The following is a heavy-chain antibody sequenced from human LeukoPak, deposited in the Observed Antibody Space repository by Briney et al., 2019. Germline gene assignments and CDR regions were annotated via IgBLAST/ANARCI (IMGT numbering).Heavy chain of an antibody. CDR3: ARDDFEYSVHYGMDV. V-gene: IGHV4-4*07. D-gene: IGHD3-9*01. Sequence: SETLSLTCSVSGGSISTYYWSWIRQPAGKGLEWIGRVYRSGNTNYNPSLQSRVTMSVDTSKDQISLRLRSVTAADTAVYYCARDDFEYSVHYGMDVWGQGTAVTVSS. J-gene: IGHJ6*02. CDR1: GGSISTYY. CDR2: VYRSGNT.